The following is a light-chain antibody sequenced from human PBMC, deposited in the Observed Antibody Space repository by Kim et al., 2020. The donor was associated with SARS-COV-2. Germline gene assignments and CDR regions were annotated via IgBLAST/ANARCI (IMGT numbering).Light chain of an antibody. CDR2: SNN. V-gene: IGLV1-44*01. Sequence: QPPSASGTPGQRVTISCSGSSSNIGSNTVNWYQQLPGTAPKLLIYSNNQRPSGVPDRFSGSKSGTSASLAISGLQSEDEADYYCAAWDDSLNGVVFGGGTQLTVL. J-gene: IGLJ2*01. CDR1: SSNIGSNT. CDR3: AAWDDSLNGVV.